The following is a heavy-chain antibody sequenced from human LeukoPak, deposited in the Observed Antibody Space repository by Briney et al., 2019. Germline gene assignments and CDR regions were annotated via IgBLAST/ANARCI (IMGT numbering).Heavy chain of an antibody. D-gene: IGHD3-22*01. CDR1: GYSFTSYW. Sequence: GESLKISCKGSGYSFTSYWIGWVRQMPGKGLEWMGIIYPGDSDTRYSPSFQGQVTISADKSISTAYLQWSSLKASDTAMYYCARIDLYDSSGYRYRDWFDPWGQGTLVTVSS. CDR2: IYPGDSDT. J-gene: IGHJ5*02. V-gene: IGHV5-51*01. CDR3: ARIDLYDSSGYRYRDWFDP.